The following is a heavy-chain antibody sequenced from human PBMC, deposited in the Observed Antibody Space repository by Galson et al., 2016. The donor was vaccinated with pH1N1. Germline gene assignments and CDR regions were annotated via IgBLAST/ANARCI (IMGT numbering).Heavy chain of an antibody. CDR3: ARDSKGGIPFHY. Sequence: SVKVSCKASGYTFTDYYIHWVRQAPGKGLKWMGWINPNSDVTKYAQKFQDRVTMTRDTSINTAHMELSGLTSDDTAVYYCARDSKGGIPFHYWGQGTLVTLSS. CDR1: GYTFTDYY. CDR2: INPNSDVT. V-gene: IGHV1-2*02. D-gene: IGHD1-26*01. J-gene: IGHJ4*02.